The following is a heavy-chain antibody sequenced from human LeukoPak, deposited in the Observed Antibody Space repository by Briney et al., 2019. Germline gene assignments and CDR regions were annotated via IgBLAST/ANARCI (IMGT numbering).Heavy chain of an antibody. CDR3: ARVLSGSWDWFDP. J-gene: IGHJ5*02. D-gene: IGHD3-22*01. CDR2: LNTDGSTT. CDR1: GVTFNRYW. V-gene: IGHV3-74*01. Sequence: QTGGSLRLSCTASGVTFNRYWIHWVRQPPRKGLDLVSRLNTDGSTTTYAASVKGRFTISRDNAKNTVYLQMNSLRAEDTAVYYCARVLSGSWDWFDPWGQGTLVTVSS.